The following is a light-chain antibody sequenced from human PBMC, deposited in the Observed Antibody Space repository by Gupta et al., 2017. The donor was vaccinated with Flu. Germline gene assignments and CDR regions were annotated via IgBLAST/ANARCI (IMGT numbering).Light chain of an antibody. CDR2: GAS. V-gene: IGKV3-20*01. Sequence: ELVLTQSPRTLSLSPGERATLSCRASQSVSSSYLAWYQQKPGQAPRLLIYGASSRATGIPDRFSGSGSGTDFTLTISRLEPEDFAVYYCQQYGSSPGTFGQGTKVEIK. CDR1: QSVSSSY. CDR3: QQYGSSPGT. J-gene: IGKJ1*01.